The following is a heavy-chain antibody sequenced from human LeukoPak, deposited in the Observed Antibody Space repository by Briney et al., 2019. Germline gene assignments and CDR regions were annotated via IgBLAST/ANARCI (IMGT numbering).Heavy chain of an antibody. J-gene: IGHJ4*02. CDR1: GFTVSSNY. V-gene: IGHV3-53*01. CDR2: IYSGGST. Sequence: PGGSLRLSCAASGFTVSSNYMSWVRQAPGKGLEWVSVIYSGGSTYYADSVKGRFTISRDNSKNTLYLQMNSLRAEDTAVYYCARGPKTYYYDSSGTWGYWGQGTLVTVSS. D-gene: IGHD3-22*01. CDR3: ARGPKTYYYDSSGTWGY.